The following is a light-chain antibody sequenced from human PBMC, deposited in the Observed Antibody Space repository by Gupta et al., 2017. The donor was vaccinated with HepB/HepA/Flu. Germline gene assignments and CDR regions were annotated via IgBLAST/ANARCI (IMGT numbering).Light chain of an antibody. CDR1: QSVSSY. CDR2: DAS. V-gene: IGKV3-11*01. Sequence: EIVLTQSPATLSLSPGERATLSCRASQSVSSYLAWYQQKPGQAPRLLIYDASNRATGITARFSGSGDGTDFTLTISSREPEDFAVYYCQQRSNGHPELTFGGGTKVEIK. CDR3: QQRSNGHPELT. J-gene: IGKJ4*01.